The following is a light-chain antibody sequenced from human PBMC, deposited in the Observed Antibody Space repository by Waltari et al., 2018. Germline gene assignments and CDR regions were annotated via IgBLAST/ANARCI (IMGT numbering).Light chain of an antibody. CDR3: CSYAGSSTFGAV. CDR1: SRDVGSYNL. J-gene: IGLJ2*01. V-gene: IGLV2-23*03. Sequence: SALTQPASVSGSPGQSITISCTGTSRDVGSYNLVSSYQQHPGKAPKLMIYEGSKRPSGVSNRFSGSKSGNTASLTISGLQAEDEADYYCCSYAGSSTFGAVFGGGTKLTVL. CDR2: EGS.